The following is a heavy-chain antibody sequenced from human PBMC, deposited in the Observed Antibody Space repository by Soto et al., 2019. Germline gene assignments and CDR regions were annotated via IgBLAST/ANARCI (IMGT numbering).Heavy chain of an antibody. CDR3: AKERATTTAFDY. J-gene: IGHJ4*02. CDR2: ITDNGGST. V-gene: IGHV3-23*01. Sequence: GGSLRLSCAASGFTFSRDGMSWVRQAPGKGLEWVSLITDNGGSTYYADSVKGRFTISRDNTKNTLFLQMNSLRAEDTAVYHCAKERATTTAFDYWGQGALVTVSS. D-gene: IGHD4-17*01. CDR1: GFTFSRDG.